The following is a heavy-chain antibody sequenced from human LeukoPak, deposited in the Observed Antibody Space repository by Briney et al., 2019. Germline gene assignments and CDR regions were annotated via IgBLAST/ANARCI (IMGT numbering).Heavy chain of an antibody. V-gene: IGHV3-23*01. CDR1: GFTFSSYA. J-gene: IGHJ4*02. Sequence: GGSLRLSCAASGFTFSSYAMSRVRQAPGKGLEWVSAISGSGGSTYYADSVKGRFTISRDNSKNTLYLQMNSLRAEDTAVYYCAKSSLEWLVAPDFDYWGQGTLATVSS. CDR2: ISGSGGST. CDR3: AKSSLEWLVAPDFDY. D-gene: IGHD6-19*01.